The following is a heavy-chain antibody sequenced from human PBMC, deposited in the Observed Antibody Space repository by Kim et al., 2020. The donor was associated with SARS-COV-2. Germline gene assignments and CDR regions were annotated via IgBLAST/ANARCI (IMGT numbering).Heavy chain of an antibody. CDR3: ARTGPVRGVKPPYGY. CDR2: ISSSTDYI. V-gene: IGHV3-21*01. Sequence: GGSLRLSCAASGFTFNSYNMHWVRQAPGKGLEWVSSISSSTDYIYYADSVKGRFTISRDNAKNSLYMQMNSLRAEDTAVYYCARTGPVRGVKPPYGYWGQGRLVTVSS. J-gene: IGHJ4*02. CDR1: GFTFNSYN. D-gene: IGHD3-10*01.